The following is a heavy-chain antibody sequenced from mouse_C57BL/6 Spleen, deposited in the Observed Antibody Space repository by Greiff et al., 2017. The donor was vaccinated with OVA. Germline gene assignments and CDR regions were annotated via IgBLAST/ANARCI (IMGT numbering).Heavy chain of an antibody. CDR2: IYPGDGDT. CDR3: AREGVTMVTIDY. D-gene: IGHD2-2*01. CDR1: GYAFSSSW. Sequence: QVQLKQSGPELVKPGASVKISCKASGYAFSSSWMNWVKQRPGKGLEWIGRIYPGDGDTNYNGKFKGKATLTADKSSSTAYMQLSSLTSEDSAVYFCAREGVTMVTIDYWGQGTTLTVSS. V-gene: IGHV1-82*01. J-gene: IGHJ2*01.